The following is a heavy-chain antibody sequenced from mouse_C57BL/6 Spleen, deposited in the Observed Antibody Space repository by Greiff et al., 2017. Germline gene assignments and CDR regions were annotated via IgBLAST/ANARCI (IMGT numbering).Heavy chain of an antibody. Sequence: EVKLVESGGGLVKPGGSLKLSCAASGFTFSDYGMHWVRQAPEKGLEWVAYISSGRSTIDYADTVKGRFTISRDNAKNTLFLQMTSLRSEDTAMYYCARPETGYFDYWGQGTTLTVSS. V-gene: IGHV5-17*01. J-gene: IGHJ2*01. CDR1: GFTFSDYG. D-gene: IGHD4-1*01. CDR2: ISSGRSTI. CDR3: ARPETGYFDY.